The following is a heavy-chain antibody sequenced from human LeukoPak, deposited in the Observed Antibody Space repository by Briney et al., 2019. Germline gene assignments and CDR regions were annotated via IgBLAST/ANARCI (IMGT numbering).Heavy chain of an antibody. V-gene: IGHV4-4*09. CDR1: GDSLSSYC. D-gene: IGHD6-6*01. J-gene: IGHJ4*02. Sequence: SETLSLTCTVSGDSLSSYCRSWIRQPPGKGLEWIGYIYTSGGTNYIPSLKGRVTISIDTSKNQFSVKLSSVTAADSAVYYCARLTRLSTSPDRYYLDYWGQGTLVTVSS. CDR2: IYTSGGT. CDR3: ARLTRLSTSPDRYYLDY.